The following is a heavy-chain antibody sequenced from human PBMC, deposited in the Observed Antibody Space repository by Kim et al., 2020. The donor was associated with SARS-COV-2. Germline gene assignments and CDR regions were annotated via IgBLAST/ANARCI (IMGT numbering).Heavy chain of an antibody. CDR3: ARENWYTLDV. D-gene: IGHD6-13*01. Sequence: GGSLRLSCAASGFTGYWMNWVRHAPGKGPVWVSRITTDGRTQYADTVRRRFTMSRDHAKNTLFLQMTSLRVEDTAVYSCARENWYTLDVWGQGTTVTVSS. CDR2: ITTDGRT. CDR1: GFTGYW. J-gene: IGHJ6*02. V-gene: IGHV3-74*03.